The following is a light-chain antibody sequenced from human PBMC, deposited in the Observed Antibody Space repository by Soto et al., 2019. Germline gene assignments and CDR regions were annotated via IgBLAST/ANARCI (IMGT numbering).Light chain of an antibody. J-gene: IGKJ2*01. CDR1: QSICSY. CDR3: QQSYSTMYT. V-gene: IGKV1-39*01. Sequence: DIPMTQSPSSLSASVGDRVTITCRASQSICSYLNWYQQKPGKAPKLLIYAASSLQSGVPSRFSGSGSGTDFTLTISSLQPEDFATYYCQQSYSTMYTFGQGTKLEIK. CDR2: AAS.